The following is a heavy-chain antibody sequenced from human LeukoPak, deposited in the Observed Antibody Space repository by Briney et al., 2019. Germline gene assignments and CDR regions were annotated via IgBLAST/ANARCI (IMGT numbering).Heavy chain of an antibody. D-gene: IGHD2-21*02. V-gene: IGHV3-23*01. CDR2: ISGSGGST. CDR3: AREGVTAKYYYYYYMDV. J-gene: IGHJ6*03. Sequence: QTGGSLRLSCAASGFTFSSYAMSWVRQAPGKGLEWVSAISGSGGSTYYADSVKGRFTISRDNAKNSLYLQMNSLRAEDTAVYYCAREGVTAKYYYYYYMDVWGKGTTVTVSS. CDR1: GFTFSSYA.